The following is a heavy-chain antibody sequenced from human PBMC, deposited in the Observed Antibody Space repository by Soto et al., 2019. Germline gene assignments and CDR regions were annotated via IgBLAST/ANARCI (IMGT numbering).Heavy chain of an antibody. Sequence: EVQLVESGGGLVQPGGSLRLSCAASGFTFSNYWMHWVHPAPGKGLVWVSRINSDGSSTTYADSVKGRFTISRDNAKNTLYLQMNSQRAEDTAVYYCARVGYDSSGENAFDIWGQGTMITVSS. D-gene: IGHD3-22*01. CDR2: INSDGSST. CDR1: GFTFSNYW. CDR3: ARVGYDSSGENAFDI. J-gene: IGHJ3*02. V-gene: IGHV3-74*01.